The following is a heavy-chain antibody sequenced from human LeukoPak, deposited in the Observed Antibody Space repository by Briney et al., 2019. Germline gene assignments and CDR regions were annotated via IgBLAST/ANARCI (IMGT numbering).Heavy chain of an antibody. CDR1: GYTFTDYY. J-gene: IGHJ5*02. CDR2: INPDSGAT. Sequence: ASVKVSCKASGYTFTDYYMFWVRQAPGQGLQWMGWINPDSGATNYGQKFQGRVTMTTDTSISTAYMEVSRLISDDTAVYYCARPASVHTNWFDPWGQGTLVTVSS. CDR3: ARPASVHTNWFDP. V-gene: IGHV1-2*02.